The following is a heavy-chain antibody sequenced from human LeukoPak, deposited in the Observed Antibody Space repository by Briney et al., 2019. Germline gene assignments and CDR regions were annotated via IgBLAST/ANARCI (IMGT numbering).Heavy chain of an antibody. Sequence: TGGSLRLSCEASGFTFSSYWMHWVRQTPGKGLMWVARIKRDGSTIYADSVQGRFTISRDNAKNMVYLQMNSLRDDDTAIYYCTRAITYFYGSVTYDWFDSWGQGTRVTVSS. V-gene: IGHV3-74*01. CDR1: GFTFSSYW. CDR2: IKRDGST. D-gene: IGHD3-10*01. CDR3: TRAITYFYGSVTYDWFDS. J-gene: IGHJ5*01.